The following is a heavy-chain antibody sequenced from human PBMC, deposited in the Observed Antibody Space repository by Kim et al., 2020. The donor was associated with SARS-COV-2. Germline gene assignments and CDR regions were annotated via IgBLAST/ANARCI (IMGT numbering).Heavy chain of an antibody. CDR3: LGTGSSHSDAFDI. J-gene: IGHJ3*02. Sequence: SVKVSCKASGGTFSSYAISWVRQAPGQGLEWMGGIIPIFGTANYAQKFQGRVTITADESTSTAYMELSSLRSEDTAVYYCLGTGSSHSDAFDIWGQGTMVTVSS. V-gene: IGHV1-69*13. D-gene: IGHD3-10*01. CDR2: IIPIFGTA. CDR1: GGTFSSYA.